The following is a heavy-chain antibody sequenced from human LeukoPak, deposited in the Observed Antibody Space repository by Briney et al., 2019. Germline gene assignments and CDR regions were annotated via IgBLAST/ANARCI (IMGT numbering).Heavy chain of an antibody. V-gene: IGHV3-23*01. CDR3: AKAASSSWPSYYYGMDV. J-gene: IGHJ6*02. CDR2: ITGSGGNT. CDR1: GFIFSSYS. Sequence: GSLRLSCAASGFIFSSYSMSWDRQAPGKGLEWVSVITGSGGNTYYADSVKGRFTISKDNSKNTVYLQMSSLRVDDTAVYYCAKAASSSWPSYYYGMDVWGQGTTVTVSS. D-gene: IGHD6-13*01.